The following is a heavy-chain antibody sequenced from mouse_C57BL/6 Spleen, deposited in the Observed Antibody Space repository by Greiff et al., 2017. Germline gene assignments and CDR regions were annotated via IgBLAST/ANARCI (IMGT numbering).Heavy chain of an antibody. D-gene: IGHD1-1*01. CDR3: TRSYGSSEFYAMDY. CDR2: IDPETGGT. CDR1: GYTFTDYE. J-gene: IGHJ4*01. V-gene: IGHV1-15*01. Sequence: VQVVESGAELVRPGASVTLSCKASGYTFTDYEMHWVKQTPVHGLEWIGAIDPETGGTAYNQKFKGKAILTADKSSSTAYMELRSLTSEDSAVYYCTRSYGSSEFYAMDYWGQGTSVTVSS.